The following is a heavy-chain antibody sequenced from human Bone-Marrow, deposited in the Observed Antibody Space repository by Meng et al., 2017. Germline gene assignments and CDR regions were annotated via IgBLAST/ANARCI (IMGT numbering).Heavy chain of an antibody. Sequence: ETLSLTCAASGFSFNNYAMSWVRQAPGKGLEWVSGIDRSEYSTFYADSVRGRFTISRDNSKNTLYLQMNSLRADDTAVYYCARGVLGSGNLLEYYQYWGQGTLVTVSS. CDR1: GFSFNNYA. V-gene: IGHV3-23*05. CDR3: ARGVLGSGNLLEYYQY. CDR2: IDRSEYST. D-gene: IGHD3-10*01. J-gene: IGHJ1*01.